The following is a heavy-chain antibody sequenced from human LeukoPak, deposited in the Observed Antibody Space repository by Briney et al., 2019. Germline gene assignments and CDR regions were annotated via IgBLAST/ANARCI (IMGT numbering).Heavy chain of an antibody. CDR1: GGSVSSYY. J-gene: IGHJ4*02. Sequence: SETLSLICTVSGGSVSSYYWVWIRQFPGKALDFIGFTYHTATSNYNPSLKSRVSMSIDMSKNALYLNLSSVTAADTAIYYCARHSSGFYSPFFDFWGRGALVTVSS. CDR3: ARHSSGFYSPFFDF. V-gene: IGHV4-59*08. D-gene: IGHD6-19*01. CDR2: TYHTATS.